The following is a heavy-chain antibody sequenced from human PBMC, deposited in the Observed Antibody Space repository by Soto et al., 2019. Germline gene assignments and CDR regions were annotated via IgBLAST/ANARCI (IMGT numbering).Heavy chain of an antibody. CDR3: ARWPRYSSSGYYYYYGMDV. Sequence: PSETLSLTCTVSGGSISSGDYYRSWIRQPPGKGMEWIGYIYYSGSTYYNPSLKSRVTISVDTSKNQFSLKLSSVTAADTAVYYCARWPRYSSSGYYYYYGMDVWGQGTTVTVSS. J-gene: IGHJ6*02. V-gene: IGHV4-30-4*01. D-gene: IGHD6-6*01. CDR2: IYYSGST. CDR1: GGSISSGDYY.